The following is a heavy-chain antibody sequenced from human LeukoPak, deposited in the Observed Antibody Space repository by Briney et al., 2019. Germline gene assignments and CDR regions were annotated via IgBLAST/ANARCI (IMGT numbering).Heavy chain of an antibody. CDR2: IHYSGST. D-gene: IGHD3-9*01. CDR1: GGSISSNTYY. Sequence: SETLSLTCTVSGGSISSNTYYWGWIRRPPGKGLEWIGNIHYSGSTYYNPSLKSRVTISVDTSKNQFSLKLSSVTAADTAVYYCASDILTGNRIDYWGQGTLVTVSS. CDR3: ASDILTGNRIDY. V-gene: IGHV4-39*01. J-gene: IGHJ4*02.